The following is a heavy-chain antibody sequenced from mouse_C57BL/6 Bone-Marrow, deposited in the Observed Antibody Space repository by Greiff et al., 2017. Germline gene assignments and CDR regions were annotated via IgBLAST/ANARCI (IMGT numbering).Heavy chain of an antibody. D-gene: IGHD2-1*01. Sequence: VQLQQSGAELVRPGASVKLSCTASGFNIKDDYMHWVKQRPEQGLEWIGWIDPENGDTASASKFQGKAPITADTSSNTAYLQLSSLTSEDTAVYYCTLYYGNSYAMDYWGQGTSVTVSS. CDR3: TLYYGNSYAMDY. J-gene: IGHJ4*01. CDR1: GFNIKDDY. V-gene: IGHV14-4*01. CDR2: IDPENGDT.